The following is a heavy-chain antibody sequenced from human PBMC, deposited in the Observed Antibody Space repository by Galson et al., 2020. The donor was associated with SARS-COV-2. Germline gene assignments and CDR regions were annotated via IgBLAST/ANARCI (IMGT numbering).Heavy chain of an antibody. Sequence: GESLKISCTASGFIFSTYGMHWARQTPDKGLEWLAFIRNDASNAYYADSVRGRFVVSRDNFKNTLYLQMNSLRTEDAAVYYCAKDANFDFWIFRYYFDSGGQGALVTVST. CDR2: IRNDASNA. CDR3: AKDANFDFWIFRYYFDS. D-gene: IGHD3-3*01. J-gene: IGHJ4*02. CDR1: GFIFSTYG. V-gene: IGHV3-30*02.